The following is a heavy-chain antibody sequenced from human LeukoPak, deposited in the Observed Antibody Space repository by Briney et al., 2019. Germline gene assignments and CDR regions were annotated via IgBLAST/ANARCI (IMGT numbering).Heavy chain of an antibody. V-gene: IGHV3-23*01. D-gene: IGHD1-26*01. J-gene: IGHJ4*02. CDR1: GFTFSSCA. CDR3: AKADTGGNYFDH. Sequence: GGSLRLSCVASGFTFSSCAMSWVRQAPGKGLEWVSAIDVSGGNIYYADSVKGRFTFSRDNFKNTLHLQMNSLRAEDTAVYYCAKADTGGNYFDHWGQGTLVTVSS. CDR2: IDVSGGNI.